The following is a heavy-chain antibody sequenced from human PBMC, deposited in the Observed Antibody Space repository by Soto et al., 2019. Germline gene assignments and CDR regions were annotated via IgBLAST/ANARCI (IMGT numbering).Heavy chain of an antibody. J-gene: IGHJ6*02. Sequence: GESLKISCKGSGYSFTSYWIGWVRQMPGKGLEWMGIIYPGDSNTRYSPSLQGQVTISVNKSISTAYLQWSSLKATDTAMYYCARHAYDFWSGHPNPRYYYGMDVWGQGTTVTVSS. CDR1: GYSFTSYW. CDR2: IYPGDSNT. V-gene: IGHV5-51*01. CDR3: ARHAYDFWSGHPNPRYYYGMDV. D-gene: IGHD3-3*01.